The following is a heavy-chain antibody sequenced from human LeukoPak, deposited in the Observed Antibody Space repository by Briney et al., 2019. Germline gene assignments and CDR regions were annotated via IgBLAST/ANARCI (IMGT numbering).Heavy chain of an antibody. D-gene: IGHD6-6*01. V-gene: IGHV1-69*05. J-gene: IGHJ4*02. CDR1: GGTFSSYA. Sequence: SVKVSCKASGGTFSSYAISWVRQAPGQGLEWMGGIIPIFGTANYAQKFQGRVTITTDESTSTAYMELSSLRSEDTAVYYCARARLSSIAARPSWFFDYWGQGTLVTVSS. CDR2: IIPIFGTA. CDR3: ARARLSSIAARPSWFFDY.